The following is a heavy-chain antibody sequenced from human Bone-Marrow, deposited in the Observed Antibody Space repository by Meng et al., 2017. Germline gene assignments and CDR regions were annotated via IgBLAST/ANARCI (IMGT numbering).Heavy chain of an antibody. D-gene: IGHD2-2*01. J-gene: IGHJ4*02. CDR2: SKSKAENYNT. V-gene: IGHV3-72*01. CDR3: ARGYHSFDS. Sequence: GESLMISCAASGFTFSSYAMSWVRQAPGERLEWIGRSKSKAENYNTEYAASVKGRFTIARDNTLNSLYLQMSSLKTEDTAVYFCARGYHSFDSWGQGTLVTVSS. CDR1: GFTFSSYA.